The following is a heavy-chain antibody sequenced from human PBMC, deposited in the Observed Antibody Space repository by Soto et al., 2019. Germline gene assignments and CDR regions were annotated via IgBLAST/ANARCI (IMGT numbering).Heavy chain of an antibody. V-gene: IGHV3-9*01. Sequence: EVQLVESGGGSVQPGGSLRLTCTASGSSLKDHAMHWLRQVPGKGLEWVSGIYWHGDRIDYADSVKGRFTISRDNARNSLYLQMNSLRPQDTAFYYCIKDTTAGGIDYWGRGALVTVSS. D-gene: IGHD2-15*01. CDR3: IKDTTAGGIDY. CDR1: GSSLKDHA. CDR2: IYWHGDRI. J-gene: IGHJ4*02.